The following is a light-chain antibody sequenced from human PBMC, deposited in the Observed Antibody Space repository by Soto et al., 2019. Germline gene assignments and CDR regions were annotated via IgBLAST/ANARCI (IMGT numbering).Light chain of an antibody. J-gene: IGKJ1*01. CDR2: GAS. CDR3: QQYVRSPWA. CDR1: QSVSSSF. V-gene: IGKV3-20*01. Sequence: EIVLTQSPGTLSLSPGERATLSCRASQSVSSSFLAWYHQKPGQAPRLLIYGASNRATGIPDTFSRSGSETHLTLTDNRMEPQDFALPSCQQYVRSPWAFGQGTELA.